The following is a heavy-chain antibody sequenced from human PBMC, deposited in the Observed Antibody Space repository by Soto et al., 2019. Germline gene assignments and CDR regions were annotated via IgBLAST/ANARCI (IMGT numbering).Heavy chain of an antibody. J-gene: IGHJ4*02. CDR2: INHSGST. D-gene: IGHD3-9*01. CDR3: ATLTKYDILTGFYPC. V-gene: IGHV4-34*01. CDR1: GGSFSGYY. Sequence: PSETLSLTCAVYGGSFSGYYWSWIRQPPGKGLEWIGEINHSGSTNYNPSLKSRVTISVDTSKNQFSLKLSSVTAADTAVYYCATLTKYDILTGFYPCWGQGTLVTVSS.